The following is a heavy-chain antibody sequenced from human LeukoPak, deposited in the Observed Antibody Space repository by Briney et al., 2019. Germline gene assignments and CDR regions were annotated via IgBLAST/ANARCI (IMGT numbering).Heavy chain of an antibody. CDR2: TYYRSKWYN. V-gene: IGHV6-1*01. Sequence: SQTLSPTCTISGDSVSSNSAAWNWIRQSPSRGLEWLGRTYYRSKWYNDYAVSVKSRITINPDTSKNQFSLQLNSVTPEDTAVYYCARTGLSVAGHDTGSFDYWGQGTLVTVSS. J-gene: IGHJ4*02. CDR1: GDSVSSNSAA. CDR3: ARTGLSVAGHDTGSFDY. D-gene: IGHD6-19*01.